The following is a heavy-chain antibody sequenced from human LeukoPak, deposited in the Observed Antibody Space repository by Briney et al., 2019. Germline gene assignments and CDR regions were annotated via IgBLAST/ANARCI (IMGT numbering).Heavy chain of an antibody. CDR2: IDKKDKGYATAT. J-gene: IGHJ5*02. V-gene: IGHV3-73*01. D-gene: IGHD1-26*01. CDR1: GFTFSGPA. CDR3: TRDSGTYNWFDP. Sequence: GGSLRLSCAASGFTFSGPAIHWVRQSSGKGLEWVGQIDKKDKGYATATAYAASVKGRFTISRDDSINTAYLQMKSLKTEDTALYYCTRDSGTYNWFDPWGQGTLVTVSS.